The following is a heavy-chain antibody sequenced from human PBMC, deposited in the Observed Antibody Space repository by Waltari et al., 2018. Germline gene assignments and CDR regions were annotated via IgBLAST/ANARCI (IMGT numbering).Heavy chain of an antibody. D-gene: IGHD6-13*01. Sequence: QVQLQESGPGLVKPSETLSLTCAVSGYSISSGYYWGWIRQPPGKGLEWIGSIYHGGSPYYNPSLKCRVTISVDTSKNQFSLKLSSVTAADTAVYYCARHGYSSSWYRGYNWFDPWGQGTLVTVSS. CDR3: ARHGYSSSWYRGYNWFDP. CDR2: IYHGGSP. V-gene: IGHV4-38-2*01. J-gene: IGHJ5*02. CDR1: GYSISSGYY.